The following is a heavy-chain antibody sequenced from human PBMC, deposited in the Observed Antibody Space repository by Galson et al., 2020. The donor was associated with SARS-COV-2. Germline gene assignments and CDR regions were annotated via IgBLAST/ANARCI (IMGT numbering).Heavy chain of an antibody. CDR1: GFIFSSHA. J-gene: IGHJ5*02. Sequence: TGGSLRLSCAASGFIFSSHAMYWVRQAPGMGLEWVALISYDGNNKHYADSVKGRFTISRDNSKNTLYLQMNSLRPEDTAVYYCARDPIESGYHQRNYNWFDPWGQGTLVTVSS. D-gene: IGHD3-3*01. CDR2: ISYDGNNK. CDR3: ARDPIESGYHQRNYNWFDP. V-gene: IGHV3-30-3*01.